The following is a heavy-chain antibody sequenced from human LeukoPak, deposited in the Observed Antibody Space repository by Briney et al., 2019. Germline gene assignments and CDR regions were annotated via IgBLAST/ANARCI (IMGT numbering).Heavy chain of an antibody. CDR3: ARDPSTTSGWNPYFDY. CDR2: ISTYNGDT. J-gene: IGHJ4*02. V-gene: IGHV1-18*01. CDR1: GYTFIRYA. Sequence: GASVKVSCKASGYTFIRYAITWVRQAPGQGLEWMGWISTYNGDTKYAQKLQGRVTMTTDTSTSTAYMELRSLRSDDTAVYYCARDPSTTSGWNPYFDYWGQGTLVTVSS. D-gene: IGHD6-19*01.